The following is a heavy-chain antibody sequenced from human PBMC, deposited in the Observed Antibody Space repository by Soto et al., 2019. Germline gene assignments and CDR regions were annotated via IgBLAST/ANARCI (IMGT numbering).Heavy chain of an antibody. J-gene: IGHJ4*02. D-gene: IGHD6-19*01. CDR1: GGTFSSYA. V-gene: IGHV1-69*13. CDR2: IIPIFGTA. Sequence: ASVKVSCKASGGTFSSYAISWVRQAPGQGLEWMGGIIPIFGTANYAQKFQGRVTITADESTSTAYMELSSLRSEDTAVYYCAKDGATPVAARFLDSWGQGTPVTAPQ. CDR3: AKDGATPVAARFLDS.